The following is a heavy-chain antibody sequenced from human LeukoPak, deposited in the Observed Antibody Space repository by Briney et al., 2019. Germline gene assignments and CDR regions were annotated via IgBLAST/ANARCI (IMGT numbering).Heavy chain of an antibody. J-gene: IGHJ6*03. V-gene: IGHV3-21*01. D-gene: IGHD6-13*01. CDR1: GFTFSSYS. CDR3: ARGGLSSSWYFYYYYYMDV. CDR2: ISSSSSYI. Sequence: GGSLRLSCAASGFTFSSYSMDWVRQAPGKGLEWVSSISSSSSYIYYADSVKGRFTISRDNAKNSLYLQMNSLRAEDTAVYYCARGGLSSSWYFYYYYYMDVCGKGTTVTVSS.